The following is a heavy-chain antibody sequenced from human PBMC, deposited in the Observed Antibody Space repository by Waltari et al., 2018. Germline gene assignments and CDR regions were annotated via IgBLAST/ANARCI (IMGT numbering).Heavy chain of an antibody. CDR2: ISSSSSYI. D-gene: IGHD5-12*01. CDR1: GFTFSSYS. V-gene: IGHV3-21*01. J-gene: IGHJ6*03. CDR3: ARSGDGYNYYYYYMDV. Sequence: EVQLVESGGGLVKPGGSLRLSCAASGFTFSSYSMNWVRQAPGKGLEWVSSISSSSSYIYYADSVKGRFTISRDNTKNSLYLQMNSLRAEDTAVYYCARSGDGYNYYYYYMDVWGKGTTVTVSS.